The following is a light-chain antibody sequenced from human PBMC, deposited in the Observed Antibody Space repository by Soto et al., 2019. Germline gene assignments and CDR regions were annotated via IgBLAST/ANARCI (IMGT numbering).Light chain of an antibody. CDR1: QRISNW. V-gene: IGKV1-5*03. CDR3: QQYDRFPYT. CDR2: KAS. J-gene: IGKJ2*01. Sequence: DIQMTQSPSTLSASVGDTVTITCRASQRISNWLAWYQQKPGQAPKLLIHKASTLESGVPSRFSGSGSGTEFTLTISSLQTDDFATFYCQQYDRFPYTFGQGTKLEIK.